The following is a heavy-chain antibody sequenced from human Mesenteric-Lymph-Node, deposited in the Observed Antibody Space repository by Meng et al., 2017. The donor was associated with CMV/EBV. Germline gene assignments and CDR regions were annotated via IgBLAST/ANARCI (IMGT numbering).Heavy chain of an antibody. CDR1: GFTFSSYW. J-gene: IGHJ4*02. CDR3: ARERVWGSYRSPNDY. Sequence: GESLKISCAVSGFTFSSYWMSWVRQAPGKGLEWVANIKQDGSEKYYVDSVKGRFTISRDNAKNALYLQMNSLRAEDTAVYYCARERVWGSYRSPNDYWGQGTLVTVSS. D-gene: IGHD3-16*02. V-gene: IGHV3-7*01. CDR2: IKQDGSEK.